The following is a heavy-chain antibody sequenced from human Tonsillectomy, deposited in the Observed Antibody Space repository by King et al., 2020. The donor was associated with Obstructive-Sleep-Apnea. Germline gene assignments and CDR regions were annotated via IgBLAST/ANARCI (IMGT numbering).Heavy chain of an antibody. D-gene: IGHD3-22*01. J-gene: IGHJ4*02. CDR1: GGSISSYY. V-gene: IGHV4-59*08. Sequence: VQLQESGPGLVKPSETLSLTCTVSGGSISSYYWSWIRQPPGKGLEWIGYIYYSGSTNYNPSLKSRVTISVDTSKNQFSLKLSSVTAADTAVYYCARLPNYYDSGGLGPTIDCWGQGTLVTVSS. CDR3: ARLPNYYDSGGLGPTIDC. CDR2: IYYSGST.